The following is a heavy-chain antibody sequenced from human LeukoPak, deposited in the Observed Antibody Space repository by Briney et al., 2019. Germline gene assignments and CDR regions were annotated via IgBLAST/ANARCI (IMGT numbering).Heavy chain of an antibody. CDR1: GDSINSHY. Sequence: SETLSLTCTVSGDSINSHYWSWIRQPPGKGLEWIGHIYSSGATKYNPSLKSRATILLDTSKNQLSLKLSSVSAADTAVYYCARRTPGPQLDEYVAYFFDHWGQGTQVTVSS. CDR3: ARRTPGPQLDEYVAYFFDH. V-gene: IGHV4-4*09. J-gene: IGHJ4*02. D-gene: IGHD2-2*01. CDR2: IYSSGAT.